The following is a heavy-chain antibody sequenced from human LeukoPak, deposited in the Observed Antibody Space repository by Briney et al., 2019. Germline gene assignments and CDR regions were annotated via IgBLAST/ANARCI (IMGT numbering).Heavy chain of an antibody. D-gene: IGHD3-10*01. Sequence: GGSLRLSCAASGFTFRNYGMHWVRLAPGKGLEWVAFIRYDGSIKYYVDSVKGRFTVSRDNSKNTLYLQMNSMRAEDTAVYYCAKDVNVGGDYFDYWGQGTLVTVSS. CDR1: GFTFRNYG. J-gene: IGHJ4*02. V-gene: IGHV3-30*02. CDR3: AKDVNVGGDYFDY. CDR2: IRYDGSIK.